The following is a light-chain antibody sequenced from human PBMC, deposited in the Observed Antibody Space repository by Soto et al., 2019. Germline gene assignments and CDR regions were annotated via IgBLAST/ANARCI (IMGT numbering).Light chain of an antibody. CDR2: STN. Sequence: QTVVIQEPSFSVSPGGTVTLTCGLSSGSVSISYYPSWYQQTPGQAPRTLIYSTNTRSAGVPNRFSGSILGNRAALTITGAQADDESDYYCVLYKGDFWVFGGGTKLTVL. CDR1: SGSVSISYY. J-gene: IGLJ3*02. V-gene: IGLV8-61*01. CDR3: VLYKGDFWV.